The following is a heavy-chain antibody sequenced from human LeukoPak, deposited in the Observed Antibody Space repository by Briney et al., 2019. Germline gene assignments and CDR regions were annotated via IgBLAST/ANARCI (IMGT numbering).Heavy chain of an antibody. CDR1: GYTFTGYY. V-gene: IGHV1-2*02. Sequence: ASVKVSRKASGYTFTGYYMHWVRQAPGQGLEWMGWINPNSGGTNYAQKFQGRVTMTRDTSISTAYMELSRLRSDDTAMYYCARDVRDYYDSSGRPFDIWGQGTMVTVSS. J-gene: IGHJ3*02. D-gene: IGHD3-22*01. CDR3: ARDVRDYYDSSGRPFDI. CDR2: INPNSGGT.